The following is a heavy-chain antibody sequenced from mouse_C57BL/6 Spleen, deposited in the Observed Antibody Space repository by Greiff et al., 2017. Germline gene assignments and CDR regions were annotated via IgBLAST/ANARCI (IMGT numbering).Heavy chain of an antibody. CDR3: ARRGIYYDYDVGTFAY. CDR1: GYTFTEYT. V-gene: IGHV1-62-2*01. CDR2: FYPGSGSI. J-gene: IGHJ3*01. D-gene: IGHD2-4*01. Sequence: QVQLKESGAELVKPGASVKLSCKASGYTFTEYTIHWVKQRSGQGLEWIGWFYPGSGSIKYNEKFKDKATLTADKSSSTVYMELSRLTSEDSAVYFCARRGIYYDYDVGTFAYWGQGTLVTVSA.